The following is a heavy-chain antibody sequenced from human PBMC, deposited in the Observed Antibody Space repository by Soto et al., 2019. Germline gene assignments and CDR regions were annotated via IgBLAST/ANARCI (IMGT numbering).Heavy chain of an antibody. V-gene: IGHV4-31*03. Sequence: PSETLSLTCTVAGCSISSGGYYWSWIRQHPGKGLEWIGYIYYSGSTYYNPSLKSRVTISVDTSKNQFSLKLSSVTAADTAVYYCARGFTYYDFWSGYSYYFDYWGQGTLVTVSS. CDR2: IYYSGST. D-gene: IGHD3-3*01. CDR1: GCSISSGGYY. J-gene: IGHJ4*02. CDR3: ARGFTYYDFWSGYSYYFDY.